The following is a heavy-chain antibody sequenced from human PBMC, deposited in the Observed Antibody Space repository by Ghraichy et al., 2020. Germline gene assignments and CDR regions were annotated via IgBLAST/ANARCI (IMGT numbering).Heavy chain of an antibody. CDR3: ARVYDSSSSFYYYGMDV. CDR2: IIPIFGTA. CDR1: GGTFSSYA. V-gene: IGHV1-69*13. Sequence: SVKVSCKASGGTFSSYAISWVRQAPGQGLEWMGGIIPIFGTANYAQKFQGRVTITADESTSTAYMELSSLRSEDTAVYYCARVYDSSSSFYYYGMDVWGQGTTVTVSS. J-gene: IGHJ6*02. D-gene: IGHD6-6*01.